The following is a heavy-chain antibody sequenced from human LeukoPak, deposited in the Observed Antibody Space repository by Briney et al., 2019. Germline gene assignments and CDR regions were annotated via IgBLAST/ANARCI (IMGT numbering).Heavy chain of an antibody. V-gene: IGHV3-7*04. Sequence: GGSLRLSCAASGFTFSSYWMSWVRQAPGKGLEWVANIKQDGSEKYYVDSVKGRFTISRDNAKNSLYLQMNSLRAEDTAVYYCARGYYDFWSGYYFGYWGQGTLVTVSS. D-gene: IGHD3-3*01. CDR1: GFTFSSYW. CDR3: ARGYYDFWSGYYFGY. J-gene: IGHJ4*02. CDR2: IKQDGSEK.